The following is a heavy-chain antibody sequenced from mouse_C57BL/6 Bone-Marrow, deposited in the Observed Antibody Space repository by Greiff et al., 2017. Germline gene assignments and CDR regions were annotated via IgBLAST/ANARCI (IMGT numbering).Heavy chain of an antibody. CDR1: GYTFTSYG. CDR2: IYPRSGNT. V-gene: IGHV1-81*01. Sequence: VQLQQSGAELARPGASVKLSCKASGYTFTSYGISWVKQRTGQGLEWIGEIYPRSGNTYYNEKFKGKATLTADKSSSTAYMELRSLTSEDSAVYYCAISGDYAPFAYWGQGTLVTVSA. CDR3: AISGDYAPFAY. J-gene: IGHJ3*01. D-gene: IGHD2-4*01.